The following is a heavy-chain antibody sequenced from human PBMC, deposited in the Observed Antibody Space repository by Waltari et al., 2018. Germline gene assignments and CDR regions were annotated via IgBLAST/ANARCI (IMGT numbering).Heavy chain of an antibody. V-gene: IGHV3-7*01. CDR1: GFTFSSYS. J-gene: IGHJ4*02. D-gene: IGHD3-3*01. CDR2: MKQDGTEE. CDR3: ARWRGRQSEYDN. Sequence: EVQVVESGGGLVQPGGSLRLSCAASGFTFSSYSLGGGVANMKQDGTEEYALNEVKGRFSLSRNSAKNSVFLQMNSLRVEDTAVYYCARWRGRQSEYDNWGQGTLVTVSS.